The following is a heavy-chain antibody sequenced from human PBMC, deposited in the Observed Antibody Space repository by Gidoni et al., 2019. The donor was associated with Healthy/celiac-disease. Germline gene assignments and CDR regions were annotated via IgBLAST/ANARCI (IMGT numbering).Heavy chain of an antibody. Sequence: QLQLQESGPGLVKPSETLSLTCTVSGGSISSSSYYWGWIRQPPGQGLEWIGSIYYSGSTYYNPSLKSRVTISVDTSKNQFSLKLSSVTAADTAVYYCARDVVGATSDYFDYWGQGTLVTVSS. CDR3: ARDVVGATSDYFDY. D-gene: IGHD1-26*01. CDR1: GGSISSSSYY. J-gene: IGHJ4*02. CDR2: IYYSGST. V-gene: IGHV4-39*07.